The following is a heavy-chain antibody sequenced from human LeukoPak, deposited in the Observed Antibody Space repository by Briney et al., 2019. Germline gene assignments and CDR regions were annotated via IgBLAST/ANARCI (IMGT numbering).Heavy chain of an antibody. J-gene: IGHJ5*02. CDR2: IYYSGST. D-gene: IGHD3-22*01. V-gene: IGHV4-39*07. CDR3: ARVLPIYYDSSGYYRDNWFDP. Sequence: NSSETLSLTCTVSGGSISSSSYYWGWIRQPPGKGLEWIGSIYYSGSTYYNPSLKSRVTISVDTSKNQFSLKLSSVTAADTAVYYCARVLPIYYDSSGYYRDNWFDPWGQGTLVTVSS. CDR1: GGSISSSSYY.